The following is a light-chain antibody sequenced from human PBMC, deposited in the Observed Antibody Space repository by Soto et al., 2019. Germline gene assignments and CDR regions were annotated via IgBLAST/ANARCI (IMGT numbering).Light chain of an antibody. CDR2: RTS. CDR1: QSVSSTY. J-gene: IGKJ1*01. Sequence: EIVLTQSPGTLSLSPGERATLSCRASQSVSSTYLAWYQQKPGQAPSLLIYRTSSRATGIPDRFSGSGSGTDFTLTISRLEPEDVAVYYCQQYDDSPETFGQGTKVEIK. V-gene: IGKV3-20*01. CDR3: QQYDDSPET.